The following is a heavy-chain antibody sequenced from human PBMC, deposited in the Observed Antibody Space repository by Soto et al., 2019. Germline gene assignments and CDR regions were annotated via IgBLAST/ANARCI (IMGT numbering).Heavy chain of an antibody. J-gene: IGHJ5*02. D-gene: IGHD2-2*01. CDR2: LNPDNGKT. V-gene: IGHV1-3*01. Sequence: SVKVSCKVAAYSFTGDSMNWGGQAPGQRREWMGWLNPDNGKTKSSPNVQDRVIFTSAKSASTAYMDLNSLSSEHTAGDYCARGSTTGQLDHWGQGTLVTVSS. CDR1: AYSFTGDS. CDR3: ARGSTTGQLDH.